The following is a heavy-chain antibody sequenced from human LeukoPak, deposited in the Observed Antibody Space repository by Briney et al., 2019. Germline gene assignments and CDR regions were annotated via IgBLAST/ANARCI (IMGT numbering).Heavy chain of an antibody. V-gene: IGHV4-4*02. J-gene: IGHJ4*02. D-gene: IGHD6-19*01. CDR1: GGSISSSNW. Sequence: SETLSLTCAVSGGSISSSNWWSWVRPPPGKGLEWIGVIYHSGSTNYNPSLKSRVTISVDKSKNQFSPKLSSVTAADPAVYYCARGEQQWLVTWGFYDYWGQGTLVTVSS. CDR3: ARGEQQWLVTWGFYDY. CDR2: IYHSGST.